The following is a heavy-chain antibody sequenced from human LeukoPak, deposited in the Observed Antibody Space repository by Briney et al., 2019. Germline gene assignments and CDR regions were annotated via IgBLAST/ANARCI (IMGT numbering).Heavy chain of an antibody. Sequence: SSETLSLTCTVSGGSISSDYWSWIRQPPGKGLEWIGYIYYSGSTNYNLSLKSRVTISVDKSKNQFSLKLSSVTAADTAVYYCARDRLLWFGEFLSRMDVWGQGTTVTVSS. CDR2: IYYSGST. CDR3: ARDRLLWFGEFLSRMDV. CDR1: GGSISSDY. J-gene: IGHJ6*02. V-gene: IGHV4-59*12. D-gene: IGHD3-10*01.